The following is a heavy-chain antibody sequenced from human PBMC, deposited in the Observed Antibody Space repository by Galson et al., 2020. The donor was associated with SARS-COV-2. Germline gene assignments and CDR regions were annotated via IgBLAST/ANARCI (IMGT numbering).Heavy chain of an antibody. CDR3: ARSDQAYYDFWSGYHTSYYMDV. CDR1: GGSISSYY. Sequence: SETLSLTCTVSGGSISSYYWSWIRQPPGKGLEWIGYIYYSGSTNYNPSLKSRVTISVDTSKNQFSLKLSSVTAADTAVYYCARSDQAYYDFWSGYHTSYYMDVWGKGTTVTVSS. J-gene: IGHJ6*03. CDR2: IYYSGST. V-gene: IGHV4-59*01. D-gene: IGHD3-3*01.